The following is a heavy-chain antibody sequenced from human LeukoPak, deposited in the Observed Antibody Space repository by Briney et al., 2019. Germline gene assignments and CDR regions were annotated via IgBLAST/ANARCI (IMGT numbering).Heavy chain of an antibody. V-gene: IGHV1-8*03. CDR1: GYTFTAYD. CDR2: LNTNNGHT. CDR3: ARDCLRRATILGTREEAFYV. J-gene: IGHJ3*01. Sequence: ASVKVSCKTSGYTFTAYDITWMRQAPGQGLEWMGWLNTNNGHTGYAQKFQGRVTITRDTSMSTAYMELTSLRSEDTAVYYCARDCLRRATILGTREEAFYVWGQGKLVTVSS. D-gene: IGHD5-24*01.